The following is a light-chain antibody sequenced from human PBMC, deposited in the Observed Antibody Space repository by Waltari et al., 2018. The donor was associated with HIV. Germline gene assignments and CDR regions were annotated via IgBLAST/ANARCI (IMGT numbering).Light chain of an antibody. CDR3: QVWDTNDDWV. CDR1: NIGPKD. Sequence: SYVLTQAPSVSVAPGQTATIACLGHNIGPKDVHWYRQRPGQAPEVVVHDDSDRPSGLPDRISGSNSGDMASVTIESVEADDEAIYYCQVWDTNDDWVFGAGTRVTVL. V-gene: IGLV3-21*02. J-gene: IGLJ3*02. CDR2: DDS.